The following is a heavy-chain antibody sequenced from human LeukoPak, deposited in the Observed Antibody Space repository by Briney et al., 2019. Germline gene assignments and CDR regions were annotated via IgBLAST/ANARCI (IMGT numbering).Heavy chain of an antibody. CDR2: ISSSSSYT. D-gene: IGHD4-17*01. CDR1: GFTFSDYY. V-gene: IGHV3-11*06. CDR3: ARDLSVSVTTKTHGGYYFDY. Sequence: GGSLRLSCAASGFTFSDYYMSWIRQAPGKGLEWVSYISSSSSYTNYADSVKGRFTISRDNAKNSLYLQMNSLRAEDTAVYYCARDLSVSVTTKTHGGYYFDYWGQGTPVTVSS. J-gene: IGHJ4*02.